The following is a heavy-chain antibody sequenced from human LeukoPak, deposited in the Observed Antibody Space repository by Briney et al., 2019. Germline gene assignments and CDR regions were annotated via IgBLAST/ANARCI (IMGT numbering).Heavy chain of an antibody. CDR1: GFTFAYYA. V-gene: IGHV3-9*01. CDR3: AKDIATGNRLYYFDY. J-gene: IGHJ4*02. CDR2: ISWNSGSI. D-gene: IGHD1-14*01. Sequence: GGSLRLSCAASGFTFAYYAMHWVRQAPGKGLEWVSGISWNSGSIGYADSVKGRFTISRDNAKNSLYLQMNSLRAEDTALYYCAKDIATGNRLYYFDYWGQGTLVTVSS.